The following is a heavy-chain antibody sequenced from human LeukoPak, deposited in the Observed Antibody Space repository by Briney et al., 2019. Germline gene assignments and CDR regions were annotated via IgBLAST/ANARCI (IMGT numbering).Heavy chain of an antibody. D-gene: IGHD6-13*01. CDR1: GFTFSSFA. J-gene: IGHJ4*02. CDR2: MSGDATST. CDR3: AKRTSGSSWYSSDY. Sequence: QPGRSLRLSCAASGFTFSSFAMNWVRQAPGKGLEWVSTMSGDATSTYYADSVKGRFTISRDNSKNTLYLQMNSLRAEDTAVYYCAKRTSGSSWYSSDYWGQGTLVTVSS. V-gene: IGHV3-23*01.